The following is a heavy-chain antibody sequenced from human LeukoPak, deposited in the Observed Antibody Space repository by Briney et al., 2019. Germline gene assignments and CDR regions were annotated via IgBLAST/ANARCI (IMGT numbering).Heavy chain of an antibody. V-gene: IGHV3-7*01. CDR1: GFTFSSYW. J-gene: IGHJ4*02. Sequence: GGSLRLSCAASGFTFSSYWMSWVRQAPGKGLEWVANIKQDGSEKYYMDSVKGRFTISRDNAGNSLYLQMDSLRAEDTAVYYCAKTLGHGCGDRPLDYWGQGALVTVSS. D-gene: IGHD4-17*01. CDR3: AKTLGHGCGDRPLDY. CDR2: IKQDGSEK.